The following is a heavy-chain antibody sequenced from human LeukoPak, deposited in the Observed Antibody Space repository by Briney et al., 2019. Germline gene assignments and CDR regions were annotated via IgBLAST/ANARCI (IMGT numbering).Heavy chain of an antibody. CDR1: RFSVSDYS. CDR3: TRERRGSYYAFES. D-gene: IGHD3-16*01. CDR2: VMSGRGST. J-gene: IGHJ4*02. V-gene: IGHV3-11*05. Sequence: GGSLRLSCAASRFSVSDYSISWIRQSPGKGPEWISYVMSGRGSTNYADSVKGRFTISRDNAKNSVALQLDGLRADGTAVYFCTRERRGSYYAFESWGQGTLVTVSS.